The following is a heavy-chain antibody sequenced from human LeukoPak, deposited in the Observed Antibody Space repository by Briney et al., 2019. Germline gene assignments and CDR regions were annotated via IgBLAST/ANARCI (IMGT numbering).Heavy chain of an antibody. CDR1: GFTFSSYA. V-gene: IGHV3-23*01. CDR2: ISGSGGST. Sequence: PGGSLRLSCAASGFTFSSYAMSWVRQAPGKGLEWVSAISGSGGSTYYADSVKGRFTISRDNSKNTLYLQMNSLRAEDTAVYYCAKNKHQRGRIAAAGTPMDVWGQGTTVTVSS. CDR3: AKNKHQRGRIAAAGTPMDV. D-gene: IGHD6-13*01. J-gene: IGHJ6*02.